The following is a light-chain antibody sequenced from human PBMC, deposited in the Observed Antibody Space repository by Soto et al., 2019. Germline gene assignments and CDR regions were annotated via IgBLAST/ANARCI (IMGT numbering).Light chain of an antibody. CDR2: KAS. V-gene: IGKV1-5*03. Sequence: IQMTQSPSTLSASVGDRVTITCRASQTISSWLAWYQQKPGKAPKLLIYKASTLKSGVPSRFSGSGSGTEFTLTISSLQPDDFATYYCQQYNSYSPATFGQGTKVDIK. J-gene: IGKJ1*01. CDR1: QTISSW. CDR3: QQYNSYSPAT.